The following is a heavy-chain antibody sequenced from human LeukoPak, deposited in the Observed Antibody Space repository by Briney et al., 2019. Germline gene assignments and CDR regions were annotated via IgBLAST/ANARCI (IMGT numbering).Heavy chain of an antibody. CDR2: IYYSGST. CDR3: AGDRHDWFDP. V-gene: IGHV4-59*01. Sequence: SETLSLTCTVSGGSISSYYWSWVRQPPGEGLEWIGYIYYSGSTNYNPSLKSRVTISVDTSKNKFSLKLSSLTPADTAVDYVAGDRHDWFDPWGQGTLVTVSS. CDR1: GGSISSYY. J-gene: IGHJ5*02.